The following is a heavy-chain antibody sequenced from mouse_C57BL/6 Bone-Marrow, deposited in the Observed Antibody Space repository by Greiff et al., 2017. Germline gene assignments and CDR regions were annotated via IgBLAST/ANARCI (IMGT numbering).Heavy chain of an antibody. V-gene: IGHV5-9-1*02. J-gene: IGHJ1*03. CDR1: GFTFSGYA. CDR3: TRDGYWYFDV. Sequence: EVQGVESGEGLVKPGGSLKLSCAASGFTFSGYAMSWVRQTPEKRLEWVAYISSGGDYIYYADTVKGRFTISRDNARNTLYLQMSSLKSEDTAMYYCTRDGYWYFDVWGTGTTVTVSS. D-gene: IGHD2-3*01. CDR2: ISSGGDYI.